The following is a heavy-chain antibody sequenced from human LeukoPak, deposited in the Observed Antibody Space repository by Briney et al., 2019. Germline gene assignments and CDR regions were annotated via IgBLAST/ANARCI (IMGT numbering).Heavy chain of an antibody. Sequence: ASVKVSCKASGYTFTGYYKHWERQAPGQGLEWMGWINPNSGGTNYAQKFQGRVTMTRDTSISTAYMELSRLRSDDTAVYYCARAEPLWFGEFDYWGQGTLVTVSS. J-gene: IGHJ4*02. CDR1: GYTFTGYY. CDR3: ARAEPLWFGEFDY. D-gene: IGHD3-10*01. V-gene: IGHV1-2*02. CDR2: INPNSGGT.